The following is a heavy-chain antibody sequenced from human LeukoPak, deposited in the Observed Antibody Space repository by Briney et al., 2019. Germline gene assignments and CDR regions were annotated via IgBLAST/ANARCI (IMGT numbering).Heavy chain of an antibody. D-gene: IGHD3-3*01. CDR1: GGSVRTSSYY. J-gene: IGHJ4*02. V-gene: IGHV4-39*01. CDR2: IYYSGST. CDR3: ARRPSIFGVVVTYYFDY. Sequence: SETLSLTCTVSGGSVRTSSYYWGWIRQPPGKGLEWIGSIYYSGSTYYNPSLKSRVTISVDTSKNQFSLKLNSVTAADTAVYYCARRPSIFGVVVTYYFDYWGQGTPVTVSS.